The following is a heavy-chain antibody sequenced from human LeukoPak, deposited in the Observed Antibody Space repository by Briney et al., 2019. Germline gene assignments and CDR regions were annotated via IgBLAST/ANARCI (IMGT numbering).Heavy chain of an antibody. CDR3: AKAGSNWGYFDY. V-gene: IGHV3-74*01. J-gene: IGHJ4*02. Sequence: GGSLRLSCAASGFTFSSYWMHWVRQAPGKGLVWVSRISPDGSSALYADSVKGRFTISRDNAKNTLYLQMNSLRGDDTAVYYCAKAGSNWGYFDYWGQGTLDTVSS. CDR1: GFTFSSYW. D-gene: IGHD7-27*01. CDR2: ISPDGSSA.